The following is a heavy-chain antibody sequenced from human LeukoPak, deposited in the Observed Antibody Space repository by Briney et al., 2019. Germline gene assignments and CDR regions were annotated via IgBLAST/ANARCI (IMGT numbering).Heavy chain of an antibody. Sequence: ASVKVSCKASGYTFTTYGITWVRQAPGQGLEWMGWISGYNGYTKYAQNLQGRLTMTTDTSAGTAYMALRSLRSDDTAVYYCVRDRFAYYSDRHDVFDIWGQGTMVTVSS. CDR2: ISGYNGYT. J-gene: IGHJ3*02. CDR3: VRDRFAYYSDRHDVFDI. D-gene: IGHD4/OR15-4a*01. CDR1: GYTFTTYG. V-gene: IGHV1-18*01.